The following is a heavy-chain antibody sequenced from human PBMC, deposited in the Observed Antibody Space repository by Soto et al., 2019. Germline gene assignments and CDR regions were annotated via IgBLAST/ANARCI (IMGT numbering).Heavy chain of an antibody. CDR3: ARGSKKGDYYDSSGYAFDY. CDR2: IYPGDSDT. V-gene: IGHV5-51*01. CDR1: GYSFTSYW. J-gene: IGHJ4*02. D-gene: IGHD3-22*01. Sequence: GESLKISCKGSGYSFTSYWIGWVRQMPGKGLEWMGIIYPGDSDTRYSPSFQGQVTISADKSISTAYLQWSSLKASDTAMYYCARGSKKGDYYDSSGYAFDYWGQGTLVTVSS.